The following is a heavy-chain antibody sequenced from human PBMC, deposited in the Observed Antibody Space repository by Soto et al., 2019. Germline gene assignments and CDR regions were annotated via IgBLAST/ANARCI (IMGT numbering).Heavy chain of an antibody. Sequence: SETLSLTCTVSGGSISSGGYYWSWIRQHPGKGLEWIGYIYYSGSTNYNPSLKSRVTISVDTSKNQFSLKLSSVTAADTAVYYCARSSQGYNWFDPWGQGTLVTVSS. J-gene: IGHJ5*02. V-gene: IGHV4-31*03. D-gene: IGHD2-2*01. CDR3: ARSSQGYNWFDP. CDR2: IYYSGST. CDR1: GGSISSGGYY.